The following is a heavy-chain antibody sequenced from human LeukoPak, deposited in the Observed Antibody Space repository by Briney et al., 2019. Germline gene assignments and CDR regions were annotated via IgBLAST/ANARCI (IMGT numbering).Heavy chain of an antibody. J-gene: IGHJ6*03. CDR3: ASDGADNWNLGYYYYVGV. V-gene: IGHV3-74*01. Sequence: GGSLRLSCAASGFTFSSYWMHWVRQAPGKGLVWVSRINSDGSSTSYADSVKGRFTISRDNAKNTLYLQMNSLRAEATAVYYCASDGADNWNLGYYYYVGVWGKGTTVTVSS. CDR2: INSDGSST. CDR1: GFTFSSYW. D-gene: IGHD1-7*01.